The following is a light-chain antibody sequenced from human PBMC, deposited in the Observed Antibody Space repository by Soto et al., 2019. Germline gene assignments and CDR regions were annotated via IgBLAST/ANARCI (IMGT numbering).Light chain of an antibody. V-gene: IGKV1-9*01. CDR3: QQLDTFLPT. J-gene: IGKJ4*01. CDR2: AAS. CDR1: QDISSY. Sequence: IQLTQSPSSLSASVGDRVTITCRASQDISSYLAWYQQKPGRAPKLLIFAASTLQSGVPSRFGGSVSGTDFTLTISSLQPEDFATYYCQQLDTFLPTFGGGTRVEIK.